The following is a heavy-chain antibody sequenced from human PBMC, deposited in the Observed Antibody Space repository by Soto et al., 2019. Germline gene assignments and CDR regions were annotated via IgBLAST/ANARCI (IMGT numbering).Heavy chain of an antibody. Sequence: EVQLLESGGGLVQPGGSLRLSCAASGFTFSSYAMSWVRQAPGAGLEWVSAISGSGGSTYYADSVKGRFTISRDNSKNTLYLQMNSLRAEDTDVYYCAKFVYGDYARTDAFDIWGQGTMVTVSS. J-gene: IGHJ3*02. V-gene: IGHV3-23*01. CDR2: ISGSGGST. CDR3: AKFVYGDYARTDAFDI. D-gene: IGHD4-17*01. CDR1: GFTFSSYA.